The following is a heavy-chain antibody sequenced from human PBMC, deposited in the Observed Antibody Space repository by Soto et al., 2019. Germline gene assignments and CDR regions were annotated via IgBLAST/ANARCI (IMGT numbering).Heavy chain of an antibody. Sequence: GASVKVSCKASGGTFSSYAISWVRQAPGQGLEWMGGIIPIFGTANYAQKFQGRVTITADESTSTAYMELSSLRSEDTAVYYCARDPSIAARLEAAWFDPWGQGTLVT. CDR2: IIPIFGTA. V-gene: IGHV1-69*13. CDR1: GGTFSSYA. CDR3: ARDPSIAARLEAAWFDP. J-gene: IGHJ5*02. D-gene: IGHD6-6*01.